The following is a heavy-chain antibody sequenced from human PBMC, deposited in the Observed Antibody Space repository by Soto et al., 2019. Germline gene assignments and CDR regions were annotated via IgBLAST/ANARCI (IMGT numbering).Heavy chain of an antibody. CDR2: IYYSGST. V-gene: IGHV4-39*01. CDR3: ARRDSNYYYYYYGMDV. J-gene: IGHJ6*02. CDR1: GGSISSSSYY. Sequence: SETLSLTCTVSGGSISSSSYYWGWIRQPPGKGLEWIGSIYYSGSTYYNPSLKSRVTISVDTSKNQFSLKLSSVTAADTAVYYCARRDSNYYYYYYGMDVWGQGTTVTVSS. D-gene: IGHD4-4*01.